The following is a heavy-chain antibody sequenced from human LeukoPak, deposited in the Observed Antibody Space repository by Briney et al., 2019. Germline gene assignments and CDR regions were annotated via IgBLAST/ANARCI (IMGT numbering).Heavy chain of an antibody. J-gene: IGHJ4*02. CDR2: IHHSGSP. CDR1: GDSISRGHW. V-gene: IGHV4-4*02. CDR3: ARDIVDATGSSWTVFDY. Sequence: PSETLSLTCAVSGDSISRGHWWSWVRQPPGKGLAWIGEIHHSGSPNYNPSLKSRVTISVDKSTNQFSMALTSVTAADTAVYYCARDIVDATGSSWTVFDYWGQGTVVTVSS. D-gene: IGHD6-13*01.